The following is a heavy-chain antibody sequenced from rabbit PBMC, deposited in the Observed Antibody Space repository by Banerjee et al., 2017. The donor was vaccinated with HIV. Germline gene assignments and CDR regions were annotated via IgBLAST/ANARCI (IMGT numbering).Heavy chain of an antibody. J-gene: IGHJ3*01. D-gene: IGHD6-1*01. CDR3: ARDYNYGYTGYPL. Sequence: QSLEESGGDLVKPGASLTLTCTASGIDFSSYYYMCWVRQAPGKGLEWIACIGTSSGNTYYASWAKGRFTISKPSSTTVTLQMTSLTAADTATYFCARDYNYGYTGYPLWGQGTLVTVS. CDR1: GIDFSSYYY. CDR2: IGTSSGNT. V-gene: IGHV1S40*01.